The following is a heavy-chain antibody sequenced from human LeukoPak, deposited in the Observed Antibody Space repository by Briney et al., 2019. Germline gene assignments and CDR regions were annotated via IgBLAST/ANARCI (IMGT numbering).Heavy chain of an antibody. V-gene: IGHV4-39*02. CDR2: VYYGGST. CDR3: ARSDDTGSAFDY. D-gene: IGHD6-19*01. Sequence: PSETLSLTCAVSGGSITSPTYYWVWIRQPPGKGLEWVGTVYYGGSTYYSPSLKSRVTMSVDTSKNHLSLELNSVTAADSAVYYCARSDDTGSAFDYWGQGTLVTVSS. CDR1: GGSITSPTYY. J-gene: IGHJ4*02.